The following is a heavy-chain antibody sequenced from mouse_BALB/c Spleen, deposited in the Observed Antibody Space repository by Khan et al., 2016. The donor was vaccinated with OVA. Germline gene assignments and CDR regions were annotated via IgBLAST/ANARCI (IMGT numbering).Heavy chain of an antibody. CDR3: DRAYYGNYREAMDY. V-gene: IGHV2-6-7*01. CDR1: GFSLTGYG. D-gene: IGHD2-10*01. J-gene: IGHJ4*01. CDR2: IWGDGST. Sequence: QVQLQESGPGLVAPSQSLSITCTVSGFSLTGYGVNWVRQPPGKGLEWLGMIWGDGSTDYNSGLKSRLSISKDNSKSQVFLKMNSLQTDDTASYDCDRAYYGNYREAMDYWGQGASVTVSS.